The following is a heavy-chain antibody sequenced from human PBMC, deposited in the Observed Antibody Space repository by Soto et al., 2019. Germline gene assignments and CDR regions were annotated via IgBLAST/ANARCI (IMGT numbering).Heavy chain of an antibody. CDR2: INPNSGGT. D-gene: IGHD5-12*01. Sequence: ASVKVSCKASGYTFTGYYMHWVRQAPGQGLEWMGWINPNSGGTNYAQKFQGRVTMTRDTSISTAYMELSRLRSDDTAVYYCATTDGGIVATIYYYYYGMDGWGQGTKVTVYS. CDR1: GYTFTGYY. CDR3: ATTDGGIVATIYYYYYGMDG. J-gene: IGHJ6*02. V-gene: IGHV1-2*02.